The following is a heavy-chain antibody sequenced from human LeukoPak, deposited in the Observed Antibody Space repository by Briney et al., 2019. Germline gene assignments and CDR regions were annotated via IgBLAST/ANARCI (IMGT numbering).Heavy chain of an antibody. CDR2: ISGYNGQT. CDR1: GHTFSNHG. D-gene: IGHD3-10*01. CDR3: ARDIGVSQFDY. J-gene: IGHJ4*02. V-gene: IGHV1-18*01. Sequence: ASVKVSCKASGHTFSNHGISWVRQAPGQGLEWMGWISGYNGQTEYAQKFQGRVTLTTDTSTSTAYMEVRSLTSDDTAVYYCARDIGVSQFDYWGQGTLVTVSS.